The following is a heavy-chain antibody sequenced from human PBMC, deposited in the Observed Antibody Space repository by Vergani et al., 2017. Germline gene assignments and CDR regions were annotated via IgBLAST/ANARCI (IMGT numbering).Heavy chain of an antibody. CDR3: TTHYDFWSGYT. J-gene: IGHJ5*02. Sequence: EVQLVESGGGLVKPGGSLRLSCAASGFTFSNAWMSWVRQAPGKGLEWVGRIKSKTDGGTTDYAAPVKGRFTISRDDSKSTLYLQMNSLKTEDTAVYYCTTHYDFWSGYTWGQGTLVTVSS. CDR2: IKSKTDGGTT. D-gene: IGHD3-3*01. V-gene: IGHV3-15*01. CDR1: GFTFSNAW.